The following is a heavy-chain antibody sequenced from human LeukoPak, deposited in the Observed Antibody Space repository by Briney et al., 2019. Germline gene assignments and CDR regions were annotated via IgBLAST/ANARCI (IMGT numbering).Heavy chain of an antibody. CDR2: INPNSGGT. V-gene: IGHV1-2*06. Sequence: ASVKVSCKASGYTFTGYYMHWVRQAPGQGLEWMGRINPNSGGTNYAQKFQGRVTMTRGTSISTAYMELSRLRSDDTAVYYCARAEDYGGKLFSDYWGQGTLVTVSS. D-gene: IGHD4-23*01. J-gene: IGHJ4*02. CDR3: ARAEDYGGKLFSDY. CDR1: GYTFTGYY.